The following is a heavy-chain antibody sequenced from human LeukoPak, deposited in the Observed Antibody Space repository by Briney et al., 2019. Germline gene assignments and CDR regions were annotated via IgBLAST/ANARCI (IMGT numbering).Heavy chain of an antibody. J-gene: IGHJ4*02. CDR1: GCSFTSYY. Sequence: ASVQVSSRASGCSFTSYYMHWVRRPPGQGLEWMGIINPSGGSTSYSQKFQGRVTMTRDTSTSTVYMELSSLRSEDTAVYYCARSPWSIAARPPFVYWGQGTLVTVSS. CDR3: ARSPWSIAARPPFVY. D-gene: IGHD6-6*01. V-gene: IGHV1-46*01. CDR2: INPSGGST.